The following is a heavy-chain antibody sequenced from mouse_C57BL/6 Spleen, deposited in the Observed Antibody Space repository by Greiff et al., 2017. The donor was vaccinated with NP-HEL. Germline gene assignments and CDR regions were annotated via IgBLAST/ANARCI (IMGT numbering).Heavy chain of an antibody. CDR1: GYTFTSYW. V-gene: IGHV1-55*01. Sequence: QVQLQQPGAELVKPGASVKMSCKASGYTFTSYWITWVKQRPGQGLEWIGDIYPGSGSTNYNEKFKSKATLTVDTSSSTAYMQLSSLTSEDSAVYYCARFDDYEGPFDYWGQGTTLTVSS. J-gene: IGHJ2*01. CDR3: ARFDDYEGPFDY. D-gene: IGHD2-4*01. CDR2: IYPGSGST.